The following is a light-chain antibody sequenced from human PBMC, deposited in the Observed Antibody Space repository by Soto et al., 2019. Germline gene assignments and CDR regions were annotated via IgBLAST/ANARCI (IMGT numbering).Light chain of an antibody. CDR1: QSISSN. J-gene: IGKJ1*01. V-gene: IGKV1-39*01. CDR3: QQSYSTPWT. CDR2: AAS. Sequence: DIQMTQSPSSLSASVGDRVTISCRASQSISSNLNWYQKKPGKATKLLIYAASSLQSGVPSRFSGSGSGTDFTLTITSLHPEDFATYYCQQSYSTPWTFGQGTKLEIK.